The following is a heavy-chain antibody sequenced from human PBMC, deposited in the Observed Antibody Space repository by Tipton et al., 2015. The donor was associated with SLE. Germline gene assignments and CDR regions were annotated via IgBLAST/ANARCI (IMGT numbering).Heavy chain of an antibody. J-gene: IGHJ4*02. CDR2: IYYRGST. CDR1: GGSISSYY. D-gene: IGHD3-3*01. CDR3: ARGRWGIFGAFDY. V-gene: IGHV4-59*01. Sequence: TLSLTCTVSGGSISSYYWSWIRQPPGKGLEWIGYIYYRGSTNYNPSLKSRVTISVDTSKNQFSLKLSTVTAADTAVYYCARGRWGIFGAFDYWGQGTLVTVSS.